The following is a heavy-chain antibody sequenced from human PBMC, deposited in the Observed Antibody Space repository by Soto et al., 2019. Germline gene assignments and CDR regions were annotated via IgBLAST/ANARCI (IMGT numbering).Heavy chain of an antibody. J-gene: IGHJ5*02. Sequence: SETLSLTCSVSGGSISSDDHYWSWIRQPPGKGLEWIGYIYYSGSTYYNPSLKSRVTIPGDTSKNQFSLKLSSVTAADTAVYFCAREKLGVYDSSGYYVLFDPWGQGTLVTVSS. CDR3: AREKLGVYDSSGYYVLFDP. V-gene: IGHV4-30-4*01. D-gene: IGHD3-22*01. CDR1: GGSISSDDHY. CDR2: IYYSGST.